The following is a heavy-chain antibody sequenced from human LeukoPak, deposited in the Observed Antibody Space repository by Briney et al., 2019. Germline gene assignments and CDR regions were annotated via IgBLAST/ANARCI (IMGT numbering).Heavy chain of an antibody. D-gene: IGHD3-22*01. V-gene: IGHV3-33*01. CDR2: IWYDGSNI. CDR3: ARDLRLQRYDSSFPDQ. J-gene: IGHJ4*02. Sequence: GGSQRLSCVASGFTLSRYGMHWVRQAPGKGLEWVALIWYDGSNICYADSVKGRFTISRDNSKNTLYLQMNSLSAEDTAVYYCARDLRLQRYDSSFPDQWGQGTLVTVSS. CDR1: GFTLSRYG.